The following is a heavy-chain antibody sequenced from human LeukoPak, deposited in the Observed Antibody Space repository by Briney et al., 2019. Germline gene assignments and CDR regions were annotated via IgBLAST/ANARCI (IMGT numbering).Heavy chain of an antibody. CDR2: ISYDGSNK. Sequence: GGSLRLSCAASGFTFSSYGMHWVRQAPGKGLEWVAVISYDGSNKYYADSVKGRFTISRDNSKNTLYLQMNSLRAEDTAVYYCAKDPGRYSGSYYFNYYYGMDVWGQGITVTVSS. D-gene: IGHD1-26*01. CDR3: AKDPGRYSGSYYFNYYYGMDV. J-gene: IGHJ6*02. CDR1: GFTFSSYG. V-gene: IGHV3-30*18.